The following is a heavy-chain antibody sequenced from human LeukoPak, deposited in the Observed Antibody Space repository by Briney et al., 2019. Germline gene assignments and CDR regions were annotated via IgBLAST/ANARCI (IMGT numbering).Heavy chain of an antibody. V-gene: IGHV2-5*01. CDR1: GSPLPGGAFA. Sequence: SGPPRVNPTETPTRTSPFSGSPLPGGAFAVAGIRQPPGKPLEGLTHVYWNDDKRYSPSLKSRLTITKDTSKNQVVLTMTNMDPVDTGTYYCAHLNAVKWYYYDHWGQGILVTVSS. CDR2: VYWNDDK. CDR3: AHLNAVKWYYYDH. J-gene: IGHJ4*02. D-gene: IGHD2-8*01.